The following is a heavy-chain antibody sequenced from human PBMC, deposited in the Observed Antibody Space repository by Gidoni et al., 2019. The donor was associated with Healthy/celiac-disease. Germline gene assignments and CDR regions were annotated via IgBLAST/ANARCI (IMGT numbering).Heavy chain of an antibody. CDR1: GFTFRHAG. Sequence: EVQLVESGGGVVKPGGSRRLAGGAAGFTFRHAGKSWARQAPGKGLEWVCRINSKPDGGPTDYAAPVKGRFTTSRDDSKNTLYLHMNSLTTEDTAVYYCPTSSPCSSTSCYDAFDIWGQGTMVTVSS. V-gene: IGHV3-15*01. CDR2: INSKPDGGPT. D-gene: IGHD2-2*01. CDR3: PTSSPCSSTSCYDAFDI. J-gene: IGHJ3*02.